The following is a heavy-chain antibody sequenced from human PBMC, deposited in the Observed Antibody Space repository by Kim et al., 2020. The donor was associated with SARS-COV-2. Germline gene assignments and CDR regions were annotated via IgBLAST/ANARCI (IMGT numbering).Heavy chain of an antibody. D-gene: IGHD3-22*01. CDR2: IYYSGST. CDR1: GGSISSYY. CDR3: ARDLDRGDAFDI. Sequence: SETLSLTCTVSGGSISSYYWSWIRQPPGKGLEWIGYIYYSGSTNYNPSLKSRVTISVDTSKNQFSLKLSSVTAADTAVYYCARDLDRGDAFDIWGQGTMVTVSS. J-gene: IGHJ3*02. V-gene: IGHV4-59*13.